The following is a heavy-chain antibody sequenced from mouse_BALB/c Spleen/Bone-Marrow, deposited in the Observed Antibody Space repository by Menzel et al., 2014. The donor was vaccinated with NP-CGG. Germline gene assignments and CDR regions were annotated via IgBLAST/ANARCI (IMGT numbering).Heavy chain of an antibody. CDR2: ISSGGSYT. D-gene: IGHD2-4*01. CDR1: GFTFSSYA. Sequence: EVNVVDSGGGLVKPGGSLKLSCAASGFTFSSYAMSWVRQTPEKRLEWVATISSGGSYTYYPDSVKGRFTISRDNAKNTLYLQMSSLRSEDTAMYYCARVITWYFDVWGAGTTVTVSS. V-gene: IGHV5-9-1*01. CDR3: ARVITWYFDV. J-gene: IGHJ1*01.